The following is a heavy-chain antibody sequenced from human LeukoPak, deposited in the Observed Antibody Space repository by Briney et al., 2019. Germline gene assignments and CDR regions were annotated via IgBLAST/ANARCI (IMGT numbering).Heavy chain of an antibody. V-gene: IGHV3-48*04. D-gene: IGHD3-10*01. CDR3: ARVIMVRGVIIYGMDV. CDR2: ISSSSSTI. CDR1: GFTFSSYS. Sequence: GGSLRLAYAASGFTFSSYSMNWVRQAPGEGLEWVSYISSSSSTIYYADSVKGRFTISRDNAKNSLYLQMNSLRAEDTAVYYCARVIMVRGVIIYGMDVWGQGTTVTVSS. J-gene: IGHJ6*02.